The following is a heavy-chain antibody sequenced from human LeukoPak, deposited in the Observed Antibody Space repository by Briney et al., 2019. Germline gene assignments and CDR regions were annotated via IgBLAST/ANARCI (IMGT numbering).Heavy chain of an antibody. CDR3: AAGKILDAFDI. J-gene: IGHJ3*02. V-gene: IGHV4-59*01. Sequence: SETLSLTCTVSGGSISSYYWSWIRQPPGKGLEWIGYIYYSGSTTYNPSLKSRVTISVDTSKNQFSLKLSSVTAADTAVYYCAAGKILDAFDIWGQGTMVTVSS. CDR1: GGSISSYY. D-gene: IGHD2-15*01. CDR2: IYYSGST.